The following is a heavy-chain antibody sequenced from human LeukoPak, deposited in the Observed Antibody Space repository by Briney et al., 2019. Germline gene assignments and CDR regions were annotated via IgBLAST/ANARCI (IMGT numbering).Heavy chain of an antibody. CDR1: GFTFSSYE. V-gene: IGHV3-48*03. CDR3: ARDLTPYYGGNSVGY. D-gene: IGHD4-23*01. J-gene: IGHJ4*02. CDR2: ISSSGGTI. Sequence: GGSLRLSCAASGFTFSSYEMNWVRQAPGKGLEWVSYISSSGGTIYYADSVKGRFTISRDNAKNSLYLQMNSLRAEDTAVYYCARDLTPYYGGNSVGYWGQGTLVTVSS.